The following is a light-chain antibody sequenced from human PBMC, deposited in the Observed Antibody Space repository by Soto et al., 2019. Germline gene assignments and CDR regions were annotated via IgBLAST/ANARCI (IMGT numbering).Light chain of an antibody. J-gene: IGKJ2*02. CDR2: DAS. Sequence: DIQLTQSPSTLSASVGDRVTITCRDSQSVTDWLAWYQQKPGKAPKLLIYDASSLQSGVPSRFSGSGSGTEFSLTISSLQPDDFATYYCQQYYRSCTFGQGTKVEIK. CDR1: QSVTDW. V-gene: IGKV1-5*01. CDR3: QQYYRSCT.